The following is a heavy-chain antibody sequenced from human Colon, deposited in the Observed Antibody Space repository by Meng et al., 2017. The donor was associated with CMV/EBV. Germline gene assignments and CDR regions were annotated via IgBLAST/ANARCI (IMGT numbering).Heavy chain of an antibody. CDR1: GYTFTAYN. Sequence: ASVKVSCKTSGYTFTAYNMHWVRQAPGHGLEWMGGINPNSGATKYAQMFQGRVTRDRDKSINTVYMELSGLRSDDTAIYYCVTEGPTFRVVNARDFDHWGRGTLVTVSS. CDR2: INPNSGAT. D-gene: IGHD3-3*01. V-gene: IGHV1-2*02. CDR3: VTEGPTFRVVNARDFDH. J-gene: IGHJ4*02.